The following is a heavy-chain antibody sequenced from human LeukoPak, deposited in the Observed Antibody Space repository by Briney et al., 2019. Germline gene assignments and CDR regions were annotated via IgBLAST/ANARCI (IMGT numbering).Heavy chain of an antibody. D-gene: IGHD2-2*01. J-gene: IGHJ4*02. CDR2: ITWGRDN. CDR3: ARVKDQLLLGFDY. Sequence: GGSLRLSCAASGFTVSSNYMSWVRQAPGKGLEWVSVITWGRDNLAYAASVKGRFTISRDNSKNTLYLQMNSLRAEDTAVYYCARVKDQLLLGFDYWGQGTLVTVSS. CDR1: GFTVSSNY. V-gene: IGHV3-66*01.